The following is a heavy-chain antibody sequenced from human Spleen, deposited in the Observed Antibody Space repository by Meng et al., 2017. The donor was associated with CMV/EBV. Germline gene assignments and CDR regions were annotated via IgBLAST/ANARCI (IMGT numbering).Heavy chain of an antibody. CDR3: ATVVEGDSSYRQFEY. CDR2: INPNSGGT. V-gene: IGHV1-2*02. J-gene: IGHJ4*02. CDR1: GYTFTGYY. Sequence: ASVKVSCKASGYTFTGYYMHWVRQAPGQGLEWMGWINPNSGGTNYAQKFQGRVTMTRDTSISTAYMELSRLRSDDTAVYYCATVVEGDSSYRQFEYWGQGTLVTVSS. D-gene: IGHD6-19*01.